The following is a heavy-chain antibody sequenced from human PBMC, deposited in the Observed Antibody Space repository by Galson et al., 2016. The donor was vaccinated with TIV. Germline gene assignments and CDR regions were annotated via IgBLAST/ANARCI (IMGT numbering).Heavy chain of an antibody. V-gene: IGHV6-1*01. J-gene: IGHJ3*02. CDR1: GDSVSSDSAA. Sequence: CAISGDSVSSDSAAWNWVRQSPSRGLEWLRRTYYRSRWYYDYKVSVKSRITINPDTSKNQFSLQLNSVTPEDTAVYYCTRAAGKSGASCYATCETFDIWGQGTMVTVSS. D-gene: IGHD2-2*01. CDR2: TYYRSRWYY. CDR3: TRAAGKSGASCYATCETFDI.